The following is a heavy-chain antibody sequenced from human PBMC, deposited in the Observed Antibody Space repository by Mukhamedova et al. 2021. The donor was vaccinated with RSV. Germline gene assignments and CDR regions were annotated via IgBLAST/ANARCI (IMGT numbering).Heavy chain of an antibody. J-gene: IGHJ4*02. D-gene: IGHD1-14*01. Sequence: YAQKFQGRVTITADKSTSTAYMELSSLRSEDTAVYYCSRESGGRMTDYWCQGTLVNVSS. CDR3: SRESGGRMTDY. V-gene: IGHV1-69*04.